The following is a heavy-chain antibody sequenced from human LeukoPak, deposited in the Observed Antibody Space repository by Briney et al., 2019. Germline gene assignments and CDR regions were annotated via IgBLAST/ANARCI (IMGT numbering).Heavy chain of an antibody. CDR3: AKDWIAVAGTTYFDS. D-gene: IGHD6-19*01. J-gene: IGHJ4*02. V-gene: IGHV3-30*02. Sequence: PGGSLRLSCAASGFTFSSYGMHCVRQAPGKGLEWVSFIRYDGSNNFYSDSVKGRFTISRDNSKNTLYLQMNSLRADDTAVYYCAKDWIAVAGTTYFDSWGQGTPVTVSS. CDR1: GFTFSSYG. CDR2: IRYDGSNN.